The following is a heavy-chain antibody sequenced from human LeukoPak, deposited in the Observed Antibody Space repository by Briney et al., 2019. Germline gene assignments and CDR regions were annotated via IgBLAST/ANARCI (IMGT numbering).Heavy chain of an antibody. V-gene: IGHV1-18*01. D-gene: IGHD3-3*01. CDR2: ISAYSDNT. CDR3: ARSYYDFWSAYLTRRVPYYFDY. Sequence: ASVKVSXKASGYTFTSYGISWVRQAPGQGLEWMGWISAYSDNTNYAQKLQGRVTMTTDTSTSTAYMELRSLRSDDTAVYYCARSYYDFWSAYLTRRVPYYFDYWGQGTLVTVSS. CDR1: GYTFTSYG. J-gene: IGHJ4*02.